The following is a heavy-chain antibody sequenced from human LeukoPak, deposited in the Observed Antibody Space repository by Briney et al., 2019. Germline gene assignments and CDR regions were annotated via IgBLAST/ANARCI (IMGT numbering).Heavy chain of an antibody. CDR2: INTNTGNP. V-gene: IGHV7-4-1*02. D-gene: IGHD1-26*01. CDR3: ARDGSYSPRCWFDP. CDR1: GYTFTTYA. Sequence: ASVKVSCTASGYTFTTYAMNWVRQAPGQGLEWMGWINTNTGNPTYAQGFTGRFVFSLDTPVSTAYLQISSLKAEDTAVYYCARDGSYSPRCWFDPWGQGTLVTVSS. J-gene: IGHJ5*02.